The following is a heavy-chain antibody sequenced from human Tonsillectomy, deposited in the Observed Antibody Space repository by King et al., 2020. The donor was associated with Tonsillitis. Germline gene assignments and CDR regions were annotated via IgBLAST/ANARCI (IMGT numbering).Heavy chain of an antibody. CDR2: ISSSSTTI. Sequence: VQLVESGGGLVQPGGSLRLSCAVSEFTFSSYSMNWVRQAPGKGLEWVSYISSSSTTIYYADSVKGRFPISRDNAKNSLYLQMNSLRVEDTAVYYCARVLYSSGLSDYWGQGTLVTVSS. D-gene: IGHD5-18*01. CDR3: ARVLYSSGLSDY. CDR1: EFTFSSYS. J-gene: IGHJ4*02. V-gene: IGHV3-48*01.